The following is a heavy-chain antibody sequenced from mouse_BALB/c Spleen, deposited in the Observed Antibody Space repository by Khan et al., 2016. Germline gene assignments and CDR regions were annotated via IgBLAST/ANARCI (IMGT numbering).Heavy chain of an antibody. V-gene: IGHV1-9*01. D-gene: IGHD3-1*01. Sequence: QVQLKQSGAELMKPGASVKISCKATGYTFNSCWIEWVKQRPGHGLEWIGEILPGTDTTDYNEKFKDRAAFTADTSSNTAYMQLSSLTSEDSAVYYCAMEVLGSLFVYWGQGTLVTVSA. CDR1: GYTFNSCW. CDR3: AMEVLGSLFVY. CDR2: ILPGTDTT. J-gene: IGHJ3*01.